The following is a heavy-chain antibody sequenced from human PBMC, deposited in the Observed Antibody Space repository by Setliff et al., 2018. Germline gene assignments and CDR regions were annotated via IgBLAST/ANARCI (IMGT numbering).Heavy chain of an antibody. J-gene: IGHJ4*02. V-gene: IGHV3-74*01. CDR3: ARDLVGATADF. CDR1: GFTFDDYG. CDR2: INIDGRSI. D-gene: IGHD1-26*01. Sequence: PGGSLRLSCAASGFTFDDYGMSWVRQVPGKGLEWVSRINIDGRSINYADSVRGRFTISRDNAKNTVYLQMNSLRGDDTAVYHCARDLVGATADFWGRGTLVTVSS.